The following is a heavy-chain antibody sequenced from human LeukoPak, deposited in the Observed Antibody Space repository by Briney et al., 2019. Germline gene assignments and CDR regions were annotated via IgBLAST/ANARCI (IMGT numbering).Heavy chain of an antibody. V-gene: IGHV4-4*02. Sequence: SQTLSLTCAVYGGSISSSNWWSWVRQPPGKGLEWIGELYHSGSTNYNPSLKSRVTISVDKSKNQFALKLSSMSAADTAVYYCARRKGSGGSLAYFDYWGQGTLVTVSS. CDR1: GGSISSSNW. CDR3: ARRKGSGGSLAYFDY. D-gene: IGHD2-15*01. J-gene: IGHJ4*02. CDR2: LYHSGST.